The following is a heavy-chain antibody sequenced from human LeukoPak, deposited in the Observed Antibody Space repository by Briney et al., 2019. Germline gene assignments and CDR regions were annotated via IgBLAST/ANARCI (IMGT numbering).Heavy chain of an antibody. Sequence: SETLSLTCTVSGGSMSSNYWSWIRQPPGKGLEWIGYIYNSGTIYYSGSTNYNPSLLSRVTISVDASKNQFSLKLRSVTAADTAVYYCARAGMVYAMVEDAFDVWGQGTMVTVSS. CDR3: ARAGMVYAMVEDAFDV. CDR1: GGSMSSNY. CDR2: IYNSGTIYYSGST. J-gene: IGHJ3*01. D-gene: IGHD2-8*01. V-gene: IGHV4-59*08.